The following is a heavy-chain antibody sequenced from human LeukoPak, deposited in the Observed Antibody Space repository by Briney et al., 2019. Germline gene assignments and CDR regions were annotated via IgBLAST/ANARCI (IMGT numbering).Heavy chain of an antibody. CDR1: GYTFTGYY. CDR3: VRATTGTTSRYMDV. J-gene: IGHJ6*03. D-gene: IGHD1-1*01. CDR2: INPNSGGT. Sequence: ASVKVSCKASGYTFTGYYMHWVRQAPGQGLEWMGWINPNSGGTNYAQKFQGRVTMTRDTSISTAYMELSRLRSDDTAVYYCVRATTGTTSRYMDVWGKGTTVTVSS. V-gene: IGHV1-2*02.